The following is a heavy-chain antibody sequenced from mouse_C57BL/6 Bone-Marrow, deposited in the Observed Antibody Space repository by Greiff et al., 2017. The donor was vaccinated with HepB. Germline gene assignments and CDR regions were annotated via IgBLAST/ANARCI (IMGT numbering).Heavy chain of an antibody. J-gene: IGHJ2*01. D-gene: IGHD1-1*01. V-gene: IGHV14-4*01. Sequence: DVQLQESGAELVRPGASVKLSCTASGFNIKDDYMHWVKQRPEQGLEWIGWIDPENGDTEYASKFQGKATITADTSSNTAYLQLSSLTSEDTAVYYCTYYGSPFDYWGQGTTLTVSS. CDR2: IDPENGDT. CDR1: GFNIKDDY. CDR3: TYYGSPFDY.